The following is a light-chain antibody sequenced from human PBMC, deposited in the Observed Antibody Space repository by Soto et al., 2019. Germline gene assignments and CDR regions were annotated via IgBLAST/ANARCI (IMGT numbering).Light chain of an antibody. CDR3: SSYTSSSTVI. V-gene: IGLV2-14*01. Sequence: QSALTQPASVSGSPGQSITISCTGTSCDIGGYNYISWYQQLPGKAPKFIIYDVRNRPSGVSNRFSGSRSGNTASLTISGLQAEDEADYYCSSYTSSSTVIFGGGTKVTVL. CDR1: SCDIGGYNY. J-gene: IGLJ2*01. CDR2: DVR.